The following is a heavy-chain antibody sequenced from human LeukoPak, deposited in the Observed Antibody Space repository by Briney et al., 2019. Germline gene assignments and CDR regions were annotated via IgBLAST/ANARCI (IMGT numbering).Heavy chain of an antibody. CDR1: GFTFSDYY. D-gene: IGHD3-22*01. Sequence: GGSLRLSCEASGFTFSDYYMSWIRRAPGKGLEWVSYISSSGIYIYYADSVKGRFTISRDNAKNSLYLQMNSLRAEDTAVYYCARSRQHHYESSGNYKIFNWYFDLWGRGTLVTVSS. J-gene: IGHJ2*01. CDR2: ISSSGIYI. V-gene: IGHV3-11*04. CDR3: ARSRQHHYESSGNYKIFNWYFDL.